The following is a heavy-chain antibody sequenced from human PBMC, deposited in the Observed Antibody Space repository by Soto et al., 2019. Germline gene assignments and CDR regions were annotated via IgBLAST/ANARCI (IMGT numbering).Heavy chain of an antibody. D-gene: IGHD6-13*01. CDR2: IYYSGST. CDR1: GGSISSGGYY. CDR3: ARDIEAAGLFFDY. Sequence: PSETLSRTCTVPGGSISSGGYYWSWIRQHPGKGLEWIGYIYYSGSTYYNPSLKSRVTISVDTSKNQFSLKLSSVTAADTAVYYCARDIEAAGLFFDYWGQGTLVT. J-gene: IGHJ4*02. V-gene: IGHV4-31*03.